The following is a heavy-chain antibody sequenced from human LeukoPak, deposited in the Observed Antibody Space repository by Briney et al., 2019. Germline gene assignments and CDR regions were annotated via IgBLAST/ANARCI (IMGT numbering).Heavy chain of an antibody. Sequence: ETLSLTCAVNGGSFSGYYWSWIRQPPGKGLEWIGEINHSGSTNYNPSLKSRVTISVDTSKNQFSLKLSSVTAADTAVYYCARGPSYCSSTSCYVDNWFDPWGQGTLVTVSS. V-gene: IGHV4-34*01. D-gene: IGHD2-2*01. J-gene: IGHJ5*02. CDR2: INHSGST. CDR1: GGSFSGYY. CDR3: ARGPSYCSSTSCYVDNWFDP.